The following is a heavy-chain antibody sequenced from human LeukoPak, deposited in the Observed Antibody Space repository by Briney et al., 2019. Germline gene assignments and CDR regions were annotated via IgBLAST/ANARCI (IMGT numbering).Heavy chain of an antibody. V-gene: IGHV3-30*04. Sequence: GGSLRLSCAASGFTFSSYAMSWVRQAPGKGLEWVAVISYDGSNKYYADSVKGRFTISRDNAKNSLYLQMNSLRAEDTAVYYCARALWFGETFPAYWGQGTLVTVSS. CDR1: GFTFSSYA. D-gene: IGHD3-10*01. CDR3: ARALWFGETFPAY. J-gene: IGHJ4*02. CDR2: ISYDGSNK.